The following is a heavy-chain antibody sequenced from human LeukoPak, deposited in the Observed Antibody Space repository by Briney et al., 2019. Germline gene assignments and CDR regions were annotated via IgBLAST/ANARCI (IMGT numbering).Heavy chain of an antibody. D-gene: IGHD2-2*01. V-gene: IGHV3-30*04. CDR1: GFTFSSYA. J-gene: IGHJ6*03. CDR2: ISYDGSNK. Sequence: GGSLRLACAASGFTFSSYAMHWVRQAPGKGLEWVAVISYDGSNKYYADSVKGRFTISRDNSKNTLYLQMNSLRAEDTAVYYCARDHCSSTRCYSYHYYYMDVWGKGTTVTVSS. CDR3: ARDHCSSTRCYSYHYYYMDV.